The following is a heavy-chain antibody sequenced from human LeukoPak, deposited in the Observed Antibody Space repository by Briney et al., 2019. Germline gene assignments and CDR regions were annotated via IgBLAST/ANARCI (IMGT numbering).Heavy chain of an antibody. D-gene: IGHD3-22*01. CDR3: ARGVPYYYDSSGYYNKGDWFDP. V-gene: IGHV4-34*01. CDR2: INHSGST. CDR1: GGSFSGYY. J-gene: IGHJ5*02. Sequence: SETLSLTCAVYGGSFSGYYWSWIRQPPGKGLEWIGEINHSGSTNYNLSLKSRVTISVDTSKNQFSLKLSSVTAADTAVYYCARGVPYYYDSSGYYNKGDWFDPWGQGTLVTVSS.